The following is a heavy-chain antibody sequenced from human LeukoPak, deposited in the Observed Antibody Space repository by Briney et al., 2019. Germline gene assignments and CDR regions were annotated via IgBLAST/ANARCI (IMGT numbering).Heavy chain of an antibody. CDR1: GGSMSSYYW. J-gene: IGHJ4*02. Sequence: TLSLTCTVSGGSMSSYYWSWIRQPPGKALEWLALIYWNDHKPYSPALRSRLTVTKDTSKNQVVLTMTNMDPVDTATYYCAHSYDTGGNYYSRFDYWGQGTLVTVSS. CDR2: IYWNDHK. D-gene: IGHD3-22*01. CDR3: AHSYDTGGNYYSRFDY. V-gene: IGHV2-5*01.